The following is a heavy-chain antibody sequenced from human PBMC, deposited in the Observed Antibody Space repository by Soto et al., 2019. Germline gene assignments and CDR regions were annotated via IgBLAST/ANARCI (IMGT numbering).Heavy chain of an antibody. Sequence: GGSLRLSCAASGFTFSSYGMHWVRQAPGKGLEWVAVLSYDGSNKYYADSVKGRFTISRDNSKNTLYLQMNSLRAEDTAVYYCARVVPAAMYYYYGMDVWGQGTTVTVSS. D-gene: IGHD2-2*01. CDR3: ARVVPAAMYYYYGMDV. CDR2: LSYDGSNK. V-gene: IGHV3-30*03. CDR1: GFTFSSYG. J-gene: IGHJ6*02.